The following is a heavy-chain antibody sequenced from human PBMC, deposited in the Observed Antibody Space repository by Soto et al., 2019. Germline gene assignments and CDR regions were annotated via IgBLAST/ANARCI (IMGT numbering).Heavy chain of an antibody. J-gene: IGHJ4*02. CDR1: GYNFNQYY. Sequence: QVQLMQSGAEVRKPGASVRLSCETSGYNFNQYYIHLVRQAPGQGLGWMGIINLRGGTTEYAHKFRGRVTVTGDTSTSTAYMELRSLRSEDTAIYFCASGPDDSDVPRWDYWGQGTLVTVSS. CDR3: ASGPDDSDVPRWDY. V-gene: IGHV1-46*02. D-gene: IGHD4-17*01. CDR2: INLRGGTT.